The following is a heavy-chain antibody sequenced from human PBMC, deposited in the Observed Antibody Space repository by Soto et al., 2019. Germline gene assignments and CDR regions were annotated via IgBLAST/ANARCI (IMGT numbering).Heavy chain of an antibody. Sequence: QVQLQESGPGLVKPSETLSLTGTVSGDSISSYYWSWIRQPAGKGLEWIGRIYTSGSTNYNPSLKSRVTMSVDTSKNQFSLKLSSVTAADTAVYYCARVKGSSGWYVAFDIWGQGTMVTVSS. CDR3: ARVKGSSGWYVAFDI. J-gene: IGHJ3*02. CDR2: IYTSGST. V-gene: IGHV4-4*07. D-gene: IGHD6-19*01. CDR1: GDSISSYY.